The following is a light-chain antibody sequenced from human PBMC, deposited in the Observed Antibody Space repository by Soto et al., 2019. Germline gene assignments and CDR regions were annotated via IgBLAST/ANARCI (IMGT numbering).Light chain of an antibody. Sequence: EIVLTQSPGTLSLSPGERVILSCRASQSLSRTYLAWYQQKPGQAPRLLIYGVSSRATGIPDRFSGSGSGTDFTLTISRLEPEDFVVYYCQHYGNSPYTFGQGTKLEI. CDR1: QSLSRTY. CDR3: QHYGNSPYT. J-gene: IGKJ2*01. CDR2: GVS. V-gene: IGKV3-20*01.